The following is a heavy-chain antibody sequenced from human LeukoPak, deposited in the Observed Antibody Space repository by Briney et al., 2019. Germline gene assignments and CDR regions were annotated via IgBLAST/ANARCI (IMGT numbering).Heavy chain of an antibody. CDR3: APRGVVIDY. CDR1: GFPFSSYA. V-gene: IGHV3-64*04. CDR2: ISDSGGST. J-gene: IGHJ4*02. D-gene: IGHD3-3*01. Sequence: GGSLRLSCSASGFPFSSYAMHWVRQAPGKGLEYVSAISDSGGSTYYADSVKGRFTISRDNAKNSLYLQMNSLRDEDTAVYYCAPRGVVIDYWGQGTLVTVSS.